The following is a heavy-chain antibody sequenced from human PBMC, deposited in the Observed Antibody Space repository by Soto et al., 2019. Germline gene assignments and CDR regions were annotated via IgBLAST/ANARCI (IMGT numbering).Heavy chain of an antibody. CDR1: GSSISSGGYS. CDR3: ARGPPLGY. CDR2: IYHSVST. V-gene: IGHV4-30-2*01. J-gene: IGHJ4*02. Sequence: SETLSLTCAVSGSSISSGGYSWSWIRQPPGKGLECIGYIYHSVSTYYNPSLKSRVTISVDRSKNQFSLKLSSVTAADTAVYYFARGPPLGYWGQGTLVTVSS.